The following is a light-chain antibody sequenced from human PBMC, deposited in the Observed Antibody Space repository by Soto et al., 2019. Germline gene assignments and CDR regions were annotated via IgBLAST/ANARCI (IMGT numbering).Light chain of an antibody. Sequence: EFVWTQSPGTLSLSAGERYTLSCMASPIVTNFLAWYQQKPGQAPRLLIYGAYTRATGFPARFSGSGSGTEFTITISSLQSEDFAVSYCQQYNGWPITFGPGTRLDIK. J-gene: IGKJ5*01. CDR1: PIVTNF. CDR2: GAY. V-gene: IGKV3-15*01. CDR3: QQYNGWPIT.